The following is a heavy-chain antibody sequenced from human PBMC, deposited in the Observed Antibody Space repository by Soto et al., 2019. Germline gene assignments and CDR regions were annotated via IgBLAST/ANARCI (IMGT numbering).Heavy chain of an antibody. CDR1: GFTFSSYG. CDR2: ISYDGSNK. J-gene: IGHJ4*02. CDR3: AKDLYDYGDYHFDY. D-gene: IGHD4-17*01. Sequence: QVQLVESGGGVVQPGRSLRLSCAASGFTFSSYGMHWVRQAPGKGLEWVAVISYDGSNKYYADSVKGRFTISRDNSKNTLYLQMNSLRAEDTAVYYCAKDLYDYGDYHFDYWGQGTLVTVSS. V-gene: IGHV3-30*18.